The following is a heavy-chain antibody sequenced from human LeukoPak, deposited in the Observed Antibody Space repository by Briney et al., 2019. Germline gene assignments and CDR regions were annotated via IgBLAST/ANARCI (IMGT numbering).Heavy chain of an antibody. CDR3: AKNPRPYYGSGSYYNGGY. V-gene: IGHV3-23*01. CDR2: ISGSGGST. Sequence: GGSLRLSCAASGFTFSSYAMSWVRQAPGKGLECVSAISGSGGSTYYADSVKGRFTISRDNSKNTLYLQMNSLRAEDTAVYYCAKNPRPYYGSGSYYNGGYWGQGTLVTVSS. J-gene: IGHJ4*02. D-gene: IGHD3-10*01. CDR1: GFTFSSYA.